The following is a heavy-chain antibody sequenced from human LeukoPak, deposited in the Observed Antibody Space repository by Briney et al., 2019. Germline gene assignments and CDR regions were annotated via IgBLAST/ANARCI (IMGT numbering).Heavy chain of an antibody. CDR2: IYHSGST. V-gene: IGHV4-4*02. CDR3: ARAAKQLAPGFDY. J-gene: IGHJ4*02. Sequence: PSETLSLTCAVSGGSISSSNWWSWVRQPPGKGLEWIGEIYHSGSTNYNPSLKSRVTISVDKSKNQFSLKLRSVTAADTAVYYCARAAKQLAPGFDYWGQGTLVTVSS. CDR1: GGSISSSNW. D-gene: IGHD6-6*01.